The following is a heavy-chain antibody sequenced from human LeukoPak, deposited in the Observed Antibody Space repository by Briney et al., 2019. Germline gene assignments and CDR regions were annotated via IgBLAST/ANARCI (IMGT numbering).Heavy chain of an antibody. D-gene: IGHD3-9*01. V-gene: IGHV1-69*13. CDR2: IIPIFGTA. J-gene: IGHJ4*02. CDR1: GGTFSSYA. Sequence: GASVKVSCKASGGTFSSYAISWVRQAPGQGLEWMGGIIPIFGTANYAQKFQGRVTITADESTSKAYMELSSLRSEDTAVYYCARDPYDILTGYFYYWGQGTLVTVSS. CDR3: ARDPYDILTGYFYY.